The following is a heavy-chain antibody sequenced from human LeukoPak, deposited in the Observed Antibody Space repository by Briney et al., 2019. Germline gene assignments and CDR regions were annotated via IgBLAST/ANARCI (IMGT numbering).Heavy chain of an antibody. D-gene: IGHD2-2*02. J-gene: IGHJ6*02. V-gene: IGHV1-46*01. CDR1: GYTFTSYY. CDR2: INPSGGST. CDR3: ARDRERGVVPAAILSGGGYGMDV. Sequence: GASVKVSCKASGYTFTSYYMHRVRQAPGQGLEWMGLINPSGGSTSYAQKFQGRVTMTRDTSTSTVYMELSSLRSEDTAVYYCARDRERGVVPAAILSGGGYGMDVWGQGTTVTVSS.